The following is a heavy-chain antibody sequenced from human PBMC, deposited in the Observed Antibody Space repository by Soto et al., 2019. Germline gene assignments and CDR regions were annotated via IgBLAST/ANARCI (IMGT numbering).Heavy chain of an antibody. CDR3: ARDLFGEFDAFDI. Sequence: XSVKVSCKASGCTFTRYYMHWVRQAPGQVLECMGIINXSGGSXRYAKKSQARXXMTRDKSXXTVSTELSSLRSEETAVYYCARDLFGEFDAFDIWGQGTMVTVSS. V-gene: IGHV1-46*01. J-gene: IGHJ3*02. CDR2: INXSGGSX. D-gene: IGHD3-10*01. CDR1: GCTFTRYY.